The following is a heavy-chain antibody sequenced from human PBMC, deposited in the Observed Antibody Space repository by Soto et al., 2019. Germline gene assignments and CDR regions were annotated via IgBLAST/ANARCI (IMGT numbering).Heavy chain of an antibody. J-gene: IGHJ5*02. CDR1: GGSISSYY. CDR3: ARDMDYYDSSGYNNWFDP. CDR2: IYYSGST. Sequence: SETLSLTCTVSGGSISSYYWSWIRQPPGKGLEWIGYIYYSGSTYYNPSLKSRVTISVDTSKNQFSLKLSSVTAADTAVYYCARDMDYYDSSGYNNWFDPWGQGTLVTVSS. D-gene: IGHD3-22*01. V-gene: IGHV4-59*06.